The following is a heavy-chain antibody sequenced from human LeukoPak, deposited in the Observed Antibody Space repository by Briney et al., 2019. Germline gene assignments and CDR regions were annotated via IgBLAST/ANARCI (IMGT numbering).Heavy chain of an antibody. CDR2: IYHSGST. D-gene: IGHD3-3*01. CDR3: ARVIRSSSFWSGLPGDAFDI. V-gene: IGHV4-30-2*01. Sequence: PSQTLSLTCTVSGGSISSGGYYWSWIRQPPGKGLEWIGYIYHSGSTYYNPSLKSRVTISVDRSKNQFSLKLSSVTAADTAVYYCARVIRSSSFWSGLPGDAFDIWGQGTMVTVSS. J-gene: IGHJ3*02. CDR1: GGSISSGGYY.